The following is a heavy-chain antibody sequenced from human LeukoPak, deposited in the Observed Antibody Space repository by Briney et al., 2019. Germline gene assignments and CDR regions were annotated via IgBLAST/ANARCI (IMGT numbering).Heavy chain of an antibody. CDR1: GDSISTSKSY. Sequence: SETLSLTCTVSGDSISTSKSYWGWIRQPPLKGLEWIGRIYTSGSTNYNPSLKSRVTISVDTSKNQFSLKLSSVTAADTAMYYCARDDKQYYYDSSGYLDYWGQGTLVTVSS. CDR3: ARDDKQYYYDSSGYLDY. CDR2: IYTSGST. J-gene: IGHJ4*02. D-gene: IGHD3-22*01. V-gene: IGHV4-61*02.